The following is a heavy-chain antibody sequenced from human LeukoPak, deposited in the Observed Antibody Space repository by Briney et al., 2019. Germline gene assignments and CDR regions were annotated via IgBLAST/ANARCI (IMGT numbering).Heavy chain of an antibody. CDR1: GYTFTSYG. CDR3: ARDQERSNNWFDP. Sequence: GASVKVSCKTSGYTFTSYGTNWVRQAPGQGLEWMGWISAYNGNTNSAQKFQGRVTMTTDTSTSTAYMELRSLRSDDTAVYYCARDQERSNNWFDPWGQGTLVTVSS. D-gene: IGHD3-10*01. CDR2: ISAYNGNT. V-gene: IGHV1-18*04. J-gene: IGHJ5*02.